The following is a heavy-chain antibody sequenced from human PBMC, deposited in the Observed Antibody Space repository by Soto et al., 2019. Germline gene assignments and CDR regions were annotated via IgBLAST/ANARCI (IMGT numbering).Heavy chain of an antibody. V-gene: IGHV2-5*02. CDR1: GISLSTTGVG. Sequence: QITLKESGPTLVKPSQTLTLTCTFSGISLSTTGVGVGWIRQPPGKALEWLALIYWDDDKRYSPSLKSRLTIPKDTSKNQVVLTMTNMDPVDTATYYCAHGAGSPDAFDIWGHGTMVTVSS. CDR3: AHGAGSPDAFDI. J-gene: IGHJ3*02. D-gene: IGHD6-13*01. CDR2: IYWDDDK.